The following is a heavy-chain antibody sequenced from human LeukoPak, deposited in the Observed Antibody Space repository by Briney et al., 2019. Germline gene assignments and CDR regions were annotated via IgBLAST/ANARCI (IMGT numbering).Heavy chain of an antibody. CDR1: GFTFSSYG. Sequence: GRSLRLSCAASGFTFSSYGMHWVRQAPGKGLEWVAVIWYDGSNKYYADSVKGRFTISRDNSKNTLYLQMNSLRAEDTAVYYCARDRTSSGRNYYYYYGMDVWGQGTTVTVSS. V-gene: IGHV3-33*01. CDR2: IWYDGSNK. J-gene: IGHJ6*02. CDR3: ARDRTSSGRNYYYYYGMDV. D-gene: IGHD6-19*01.